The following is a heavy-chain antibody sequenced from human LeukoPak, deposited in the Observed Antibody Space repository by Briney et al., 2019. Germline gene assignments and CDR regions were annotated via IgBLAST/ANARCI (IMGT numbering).Heavy chain of an antibody. Sequence: GESLKISCKGSGYSFSNDWIGWVRQMPGKGLEWMGIIYPGDSDTRYSPSFQGQVTISADKSISTAYLQWSSLGASDTAVYYCARRGCSGGSCYAYWGQGTLVTVSS. CDR2: IYPGDSDT. CDR3: ARRGCSGGSCYAY. J-gene: IGHJ4*02. CDR1: GYSFSNDW. D-gene: IGHD2-15*01. V-gene: IGHV5-51*01.